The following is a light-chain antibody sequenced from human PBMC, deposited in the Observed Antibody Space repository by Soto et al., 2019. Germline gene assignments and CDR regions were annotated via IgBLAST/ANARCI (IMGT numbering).Light chain of an antibody. V-gene: IGKV1-39*01. J-gene: IGKJ2*01. CDR2: ATS. CDR3: QQSYTTPYT. Sequence: DIQMTQSPSSLSASVGDRVTITCRASQSISSSLNWYQQKSGKAPKLLIYATSRLRSGVPSRFSGSGSGTDFTITINSLQPEDFTDYFCQQSYTTPYTFGQGTKLEIK. CDR1: QSISSS.